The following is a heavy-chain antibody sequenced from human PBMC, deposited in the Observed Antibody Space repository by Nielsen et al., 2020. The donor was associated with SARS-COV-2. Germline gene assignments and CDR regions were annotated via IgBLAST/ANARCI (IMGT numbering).Heavy chain of an antibody. CDR1: GGSISSGGYY. D-gene: IGHD5-18*01. CDR2: INHSGST. J-gene: IGHJ5*02. V-gene: IGHV4-39*07. CDR3: ARGLGGYSYGHNWFDP. Sequence: SETLSLTCTVSGGSISSGGYYWSWIRQPPGKGLEWIGEINHSGSTNYNPSLKSRVTISVDTSKNQFSLKLSSVTAADTAVYYCARGLGGYSYGHNWFDPWGQGTLVTVSS.